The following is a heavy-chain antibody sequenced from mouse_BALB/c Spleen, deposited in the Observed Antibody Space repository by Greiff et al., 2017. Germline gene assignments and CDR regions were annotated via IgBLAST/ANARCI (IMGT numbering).Heavy chain of an antibody. Sequence: QVQLQQSGPELVKPGASVRISCKASGYTFTSYYIHWVKQRPGQGLEWIGWIYPGNVNTKYNEKFKGKATLTADTSSSTAYMQLSSLTSEDSAVYFCARHAVVATGFAYWGQGTLVTVSA. J-gene: IGHJ3*01. CDR2: IYPGNVNT. CDR3: ARHAVVATGFAY. V-gene: IGHV1S56*01. D-gene: IGHD1-1*01. CDR1: GYTFTSYY.